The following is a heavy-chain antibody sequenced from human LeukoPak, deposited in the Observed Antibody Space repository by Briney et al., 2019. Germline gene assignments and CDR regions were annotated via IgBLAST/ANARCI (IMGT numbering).Heavy chain of an antibody. J-gene: IGHJ4*02. CDR2: IKQDGSEK. Sequence: GGSLRLSCAASGFTFSSYWMSWVRQAPGKGLEWVANIKQDGSEKYYVDSVKGRFTISRDNAKNSLYLQMNSLRAEDTAVYYCARDVSFGGVIVYFDYWGQGTLVTVSS. CDR3: ARDVSFGGVIVYFDY. CDR1: GFTFSSYW. V-gene: IGHV3-7*01. D-gene: IGHD3-16*02.